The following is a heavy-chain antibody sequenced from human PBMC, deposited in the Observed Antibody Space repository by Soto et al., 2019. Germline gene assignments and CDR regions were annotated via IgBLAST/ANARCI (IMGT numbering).Heavy chain of an antibody. CDR1: GFTFSSYA. CDR2: ISGSGGST. J-gene: IGHJ4*02. D-gene: IGHD2-2*01. V-gene: IGHV3-23*01. CDR3: AKGLVVPAAMVFALAY. Sequence: GGSLRLSCAASGFTFSSYAMSWVRQAPGKGLEWVSAISGSGGSTYYADSVKGRLTTSRDNSKNTLYLQMNSLRAEDTAVYYCAKGLVVPAAMVFALAYWGQGTLVTVSS.